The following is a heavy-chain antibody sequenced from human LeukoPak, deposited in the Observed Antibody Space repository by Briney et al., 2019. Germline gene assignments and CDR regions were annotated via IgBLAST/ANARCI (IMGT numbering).Heavy chain of an antibody. CDR3: AGLGRDIVVVPAANTTDY. D-gene: IGHD2-2*01. CDR1: GGSFSGYC. J-gene: IGHJ4*02. V-gene: IGHV4-34*01. CDR2: INHSGST. Sequence: SETLSLTCAVSGGSFSGYCWSWIRQPPGKGLEWIGEINHSGSTNYNPSLKSRVTISVDTSKNQFSLKLSSVTAADTAVYYCAGLGRDIVVVPAANTTDYWGQGTLVTVSS.